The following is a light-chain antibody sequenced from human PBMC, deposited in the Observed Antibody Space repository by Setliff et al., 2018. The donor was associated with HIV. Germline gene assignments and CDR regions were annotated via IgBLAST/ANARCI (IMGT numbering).Light chain of an antibody. J-gene: IGLJ1*01. Sequence: LTQPASVSGSPGQSITISCSGTSSDVGNYNLVSWYQQPPGKAPKLMVYEVTKRPLGVSTRFSGSKSGNTASLTISGLLAEDEADYYCCSYTSTGIYVFGTGTKVTVL. CDR1: SSDVGNYNL. CDR2: EVT. CDR3: CSYTSTGIYV. V-gene: IGLV2-14*02.